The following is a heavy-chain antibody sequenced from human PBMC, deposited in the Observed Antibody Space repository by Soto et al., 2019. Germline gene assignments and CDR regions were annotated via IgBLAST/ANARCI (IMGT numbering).Heavy chain of an antibody. CDR1: GGTFSSYA. V-gene: IGHV1-69*13. Sequence: SVKVSCKASGGTFSSYAISWVRQAPGQGLEWMGGIIPIFGTANYAQKFQGRVTITADESTSTAYMELSSLRSEDTAVYYCARSNSSSSFIRYYYYGMDVWGQGTTVTVSS. CDR3: ARSNSSSSFIRYYYYGMDV. D-gene: IGHD6-6*01. J-gene: IGHJ6*02. CDR2: IIPIFGTA.